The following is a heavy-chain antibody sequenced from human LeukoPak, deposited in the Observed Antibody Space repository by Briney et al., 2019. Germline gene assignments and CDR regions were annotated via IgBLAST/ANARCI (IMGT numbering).Heavy chain of an antibody. CDR3: ARSAGYNDFDY. Sequence: GGSLRLSCAASGFTFSSYAMHWVRQAPGKGLEYVLAISSNGGSTYYANSVKGRFTISRDNSKNTLYLQMGSLRAEDMAVYYCARSAGYNDFDYWGQGTLVTVSS. D-gene: IGHD5-24*01. J-gene: IGHJ4*02. V-gene: IGHV3-64*01. CDR1: GFTFSSYA. CDR2: ISSNGGST.